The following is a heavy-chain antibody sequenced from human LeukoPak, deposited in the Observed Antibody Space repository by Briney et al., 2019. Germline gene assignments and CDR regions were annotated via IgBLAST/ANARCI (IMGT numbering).Heavy chain of an antibody. J-gene: IGHJ6*02. Sequence: SETMSLTCTVSGGSISSYYWSWIRQPPGKGLEWIGYIYYSGSTNYNPSLKSRVTISVDTSKNQFSLKLSFVTAADTAVYYCSSGWYYGMDVWGQGTTVTVSS. CDR3: SSGWYYGMDV. V-gene: IGHV4-59*08. D-gene: IGHD6-19*01. CDR2: IYYSGST. CDR1: GGSISSYY.